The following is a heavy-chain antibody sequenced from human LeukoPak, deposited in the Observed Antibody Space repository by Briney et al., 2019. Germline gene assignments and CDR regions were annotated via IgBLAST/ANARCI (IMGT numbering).Heavy chain of an antibody. V-gene: IGHV3-66*04. CDR2: IYSAGTT. J-gene: IGHJ3*02. Sequence: PGGSLRLSCAASGFTASSNYISWVRQAPGKGLEWVSVIYSAGTTYYADSVKGRFTISRDNSKNTLYLQMNSLRVEDTAVYYCASQSTPVLPFDIWGQGTMVTVSS. CDR1: GFTASSNY. CDR3: ASQSTPVLPFDI.